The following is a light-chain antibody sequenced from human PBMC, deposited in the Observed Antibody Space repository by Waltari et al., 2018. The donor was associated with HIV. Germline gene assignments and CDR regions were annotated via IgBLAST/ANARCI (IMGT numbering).Light chain of an antibody. Sequence: QSALTQPASVSGSPGPSITISCTGTSSDVAGYNYVSWYQQHPGKAPKLMIYEVSNRPSGVSNRFSGSKSGNTASLTISGLQAEDEADYYCSSYTSSSTVFGGGTKLTVL. V-gene: IGLV2-14*01. CDR2: EVS. J-gene: IGLJ2*01. CDR1: SSDVAGYNY. CDR3: SSYTSSSTV.